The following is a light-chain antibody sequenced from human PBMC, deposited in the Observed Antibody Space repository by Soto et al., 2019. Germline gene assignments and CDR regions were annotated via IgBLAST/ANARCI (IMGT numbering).Light chain of an antibody. CDR3: QQCGDSPLT. CDR1: QSVGNNY. V-gene: IGKV3-20*01. Sequence: EIVLTQSPGTLSLSPGERATLSCRASQSVGNNYLAWFQKKPGQAPRFLIDDASNRAAAIPDRFSGSGSGTDFTLTISRLEPEDFAVYYCQQCGDSPLTFGGGTKVEIK. J-gene: IGKJ4*01. CDR2: DAS.